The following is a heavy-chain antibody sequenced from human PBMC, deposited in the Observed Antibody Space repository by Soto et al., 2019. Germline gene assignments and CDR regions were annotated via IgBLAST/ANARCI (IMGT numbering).Heavy chain of an antibody. CDR2: IFYRGST. CDR3: ARDNYGSGSYSPVDY. V-gene: IGHV4-30-4*01. CDR1: GGSVSWVKTY. J-gene: IGHJ4*02. D-gene: IGHD3-10*01. Sequence: TLSLTCDRSGGSVSWVKTYSAWIRQPPGKGLEWIGYIFYRGSTSYNPSLRSRVSISMDTSKNQFSLTLSSVTAADTAVYYCARDNYGSGSYSPVDYWGPGTLVNVSS.